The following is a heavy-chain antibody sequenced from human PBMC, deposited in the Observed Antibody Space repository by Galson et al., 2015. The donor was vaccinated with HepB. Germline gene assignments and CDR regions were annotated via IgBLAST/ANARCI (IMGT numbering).Heavy chain of an antibody. J-gene: IGHJ6*02. V-gene: IGHV3-11*01. CDR1: GFSFSDYY. CDR3: AGFGYYDTSGYWSDGMDV. D-gene: IGHD3-22*01. Sequence: SLRLSCAASGFSFSDYYMTWIRQAPGKGLEWVSYITNSGTTIYYADSVKGRFTISRDNAKNSLYLQMNSLRAEDAAVYYCAGFGYYDTSGYWSDGMDVWGQGTTVTVSS. CDR2: ITNSGTTI.